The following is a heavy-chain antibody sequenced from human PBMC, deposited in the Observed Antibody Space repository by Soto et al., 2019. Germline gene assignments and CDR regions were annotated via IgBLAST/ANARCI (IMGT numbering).Heavy chain of an antibody. D-gene: IGHD3-22*01. J-gene: IGHJ6*02. CDR1: GYTFTSYG. CDR2: ISPYDGYT. CDR3: ARGGYYDSSGSRNYHYYGMHV. V-gene: IGHV1-18*01. Sequence: QVQLVQSGAEVKKPGASVKVSCKASGYTFTSYGISWVRQAPGQGLEWLGWISPYDGYTNYAQILQGRVYMTTDTSTKTSYMELRSLRSDDTAMYYCARGGYYDSSGSRNYHYYGMHVWGQGTTVTVSS.